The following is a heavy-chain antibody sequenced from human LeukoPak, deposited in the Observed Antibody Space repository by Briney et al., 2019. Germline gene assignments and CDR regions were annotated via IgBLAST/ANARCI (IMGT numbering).Heavy chain of an antibody. CDR2: TIPIFGTA. D-gene: IGHD3-3*01. Sequence: SVKVSCKASGGTFSSYAISWVRQAPGQGLEWMGGTIPIFGTANYAQKFQGRVTITEDEFTSTAYMELSSLRSEDTAVYYCAREPHYDFWSGSSSWFDPWGQGTLVTVSS. CDR1: GGTFSSYA. J-gene: IGHJ5*02. V-gene: IGHV1-69*13. CDR3: AREPHYDFWSGSSSWFDP.